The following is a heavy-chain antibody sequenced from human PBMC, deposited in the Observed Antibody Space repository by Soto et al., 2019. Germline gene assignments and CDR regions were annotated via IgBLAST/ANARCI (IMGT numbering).Heavy chain of an antibody. CDR2: IYYSGRT. CDR1: GDSINSRSYY. J-gene: IGHJ4*02. Sequence: KTSETLSLTCTVTGDSINSRSYYWGWIRQPPGKGLEWIGSIYYSGRTYNNPSLRSRVSMSIDTSKNQFSLNLDSVTAADTAVYFCARDFAYFDSWGQGTLVTVSS. V-gene: IGHV4-39*07. D-gene: IGHD3-3*01. CDR3: ARDFAYFDS.